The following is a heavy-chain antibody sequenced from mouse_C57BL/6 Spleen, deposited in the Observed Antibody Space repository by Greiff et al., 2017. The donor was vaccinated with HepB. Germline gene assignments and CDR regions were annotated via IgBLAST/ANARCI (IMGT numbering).Heavy chain of an antibody. CDR1: GYTFTSYW. J-gene: IGHJ2*01. V-gene: IGHV1-50*01. CDR3: ARRGKTGDY. Sequence: QVQLKQPGAELVKPGASVKLSCKASGYTFTSYWMQWVKQRPGQGLEWIGEIDPSDSYTNYNQKFKGKATLTVDTSSSTAYMQLSSLTSEDSAVYYCARRGKTGDYWGQGTTLTVSS. D-gene: IGHD4-1*01. CDR2: IDPSDSYT.